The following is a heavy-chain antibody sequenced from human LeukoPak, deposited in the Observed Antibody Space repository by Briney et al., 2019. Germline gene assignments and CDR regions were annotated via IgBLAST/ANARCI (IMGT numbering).Heavy chain of an antibody. CDR1: GGSINLYY. J-gene: IGHJ4*02. CDR3: ARDNGSGSYPVFDY. V-gene: IGHV4-59*01. D-gene: IGHD3-10*01. Sequence: PSETLSLTCSVSGGSINLYYWSWIRQPPGKGLEWIGYIYYSGSTNYNPSLKSRVTISVDTPKNQFSLKLSSVTAADTAVYYCARDNGSGSYPVFDYWGQGTLVTVSS. CDR2: IYYSGST.